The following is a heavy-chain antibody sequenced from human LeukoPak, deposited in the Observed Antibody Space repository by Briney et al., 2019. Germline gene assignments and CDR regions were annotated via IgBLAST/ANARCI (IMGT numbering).Heavy chain of an antibody. CDR1: GDSVSSKNGA. CDR2: TYYRSKWYN. J-gene: IGHJ4*02. V-gene: IGHV6-1*01. D-gene: IGHD6-19*01. Sequence: SQTLSLTCVVSGDSVSSKNGAWSWIRQSPTRGREWLGSTYYRSKWYNDYAESMEGRMTISQNTAKNQYSLHLNSVTPDDTAVYYCARDFGTTGWHTFDYWGQGTLVTVSS. CDR3: ARDFGTTGWHTFDY.